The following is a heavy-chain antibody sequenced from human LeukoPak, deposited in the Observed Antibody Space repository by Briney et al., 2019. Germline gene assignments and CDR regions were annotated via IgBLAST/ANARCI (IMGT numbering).Heavy chain of an antibody. CDR2: ISYDGSNK. J-gene: IGHJ4*02. Sequence: PGGSLRLSCAASGFSFSSYAMHWVRQAPGKGLEWGAVISYDGSNKYYADSVKGRFTISRDNSKNTLYLQMNSLRAEDTAVYYCARDWEPYYDSSVSDYWGQGTLVTVSS. D-gene: IGHD3-22*01. V-gene: IGHV3-30-3*01. CDR3: ARDWEPYYDSSVSDY. CDR1: GFSFSSYA.